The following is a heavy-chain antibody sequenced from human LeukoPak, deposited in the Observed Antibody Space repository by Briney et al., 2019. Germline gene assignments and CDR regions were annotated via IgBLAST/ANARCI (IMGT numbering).Heavy chain of an antibody. D-gene: IGHD6-13*01. CDR2: IYYSGST. CDR1: GGSISSYY. V-gene: IGHV4-59*08. CDR3: ARHRPSVYSSSWYDY. J-gene: IGHJ4*02. Sequence: SETLSLTCTASGGSISSYYWSWIRQSPGKGLEWIGYIYYSGSTNYNPSLKSRVTISVDTSKNQFSLKLSSVTAADTAVYYCARHRPSVYSSSWYDYWGQGTLVTVSS.